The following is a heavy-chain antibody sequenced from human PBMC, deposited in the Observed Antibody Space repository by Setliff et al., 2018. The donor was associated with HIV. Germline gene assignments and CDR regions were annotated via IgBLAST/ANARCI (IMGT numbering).Heavy chain of an antibody. CDR2: IGPSGSST. CDR3: ARDHIAARSVDY. D-gene: IGHD6-6*01. CDR1: GYTFTSYY. Sequence: ASVKVSCKASGYTFTSYYIHWSRQAPGQGLEWMGLIGPSGSSTTYAQNFQGRVTMSRDTSTNTVYMELISLRSEDTAVYYCARDHIAARSVDYWGQGTLVTVSS. J-gene: IGHJ4*02. V-gene: IGHV1-46*01.